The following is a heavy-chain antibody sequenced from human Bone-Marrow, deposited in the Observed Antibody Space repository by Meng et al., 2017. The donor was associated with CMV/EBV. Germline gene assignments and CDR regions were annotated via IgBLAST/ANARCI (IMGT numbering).Heavy chain of an antibody. CDR3: ARARGMTTVTTLDY. V-gene: IGHV3-7*01. CDR2: IKQDGSEK. J-gene: IGHJ4*02. Sequence: ASGFSFDTYWMSWVRQAPGKGLEWVANIKQDGSEKYYVDSVKGRFTISRDNAKNSLYLQMNSLRAEDTAVYYCARARGMTTVTTLDYWGQGTLVTVSS. D-gene: IGHD4-11*01. CDR1: GFSFDTYW.